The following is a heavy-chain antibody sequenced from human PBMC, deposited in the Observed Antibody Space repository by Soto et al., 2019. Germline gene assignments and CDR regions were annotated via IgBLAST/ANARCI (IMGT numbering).Heavy chain of an antibody. V-gene: IGHV1-2*04. D-gene: IGHD6-19*01. J-gene: IGHJ6*02. CDR2: INPNSGGK. Sequence: ASVKVSCKASGYTFTGYYMHWVRQAPGQGLEWMGWINPNSGGKNYEQKFQGWVTMTRDTSISTAYMELSRLRSDDTAVYYCASNGGEIAVDGLLDDYYGMDAWG. CDR1: GYTFTGYY. CDR3: ASNGGEIAVDGLLDDYYGMDA.